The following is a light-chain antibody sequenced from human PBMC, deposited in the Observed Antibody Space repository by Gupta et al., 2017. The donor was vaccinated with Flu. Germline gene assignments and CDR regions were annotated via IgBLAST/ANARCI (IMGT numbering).Light chain of an antibody. CDR1: QSSDSW. V-gene: IGKV1-5*03. J-gene: IGKJ1*01. CDR2: KAS. Sequence: PSTLSASVGDRVTITCRASQSSDSWLAWYQQKPGKAPKLLIYKASNLESGVPSRFSGSGSGTEFTLTISSLQPDDFATYYCQQESSYPWTFGQGTTVEIK. CDR3: QQESSYPWT.